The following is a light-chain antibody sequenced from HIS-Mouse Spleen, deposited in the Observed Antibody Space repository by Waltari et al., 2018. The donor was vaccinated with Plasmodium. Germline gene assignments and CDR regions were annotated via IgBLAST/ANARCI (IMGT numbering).Light chain of an antibody. CDR3: GTWDSSLSSGVV. CDR1: SSNIGNNY. J-gene: IGLJ2*01. Sequence: QSVLTQPPSVSAAPGQKVTISCSGSSSNIGNNYVSWSQQLPGTAPKLLIYDMNRRPSGIPERYSGSKSGTSATLCITGLQTGDEADYYCGTWDSSLSSGVVFGGGTKLTVL. CDR2: DMN. V-gene: IGLV1-51*01.